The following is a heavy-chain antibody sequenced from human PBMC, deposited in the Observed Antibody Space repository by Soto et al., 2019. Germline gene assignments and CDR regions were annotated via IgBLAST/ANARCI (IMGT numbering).Heavy chain of an antibody. D-gene: IGHD2-15*01. CDR1: GVSLSTGGVG. J-gene: IGHJ4*02. CDR2: IYWDDDQ. CDR3: AHMRAATFDY. V-gene: IGHV2-5*02. Sequence: QITLKESGPTLVKPTQTLTLTCNVSGVSLSTGGVGVGWICQPPGKALEWLALIYWDDDQRSSPSLKSRLTITKDTSKNQVVLTMTNMAPEDTATYYCAHMRAATFDYWGQGTLVTVSS.